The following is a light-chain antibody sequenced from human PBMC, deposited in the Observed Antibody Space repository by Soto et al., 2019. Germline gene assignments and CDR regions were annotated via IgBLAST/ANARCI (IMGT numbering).Light chain of an antibody. V-gene: IGKV3-20*01. CDR1: QSVSSTY. CDR2: GAS. Sequence: EIVLTQSPGTLSLFPGERATFSCRASQSVSSTYLAWYQQKPGQAPRLLIYGASSRATGIPDRFSGSGSGTDFTLTISRLEPEDSAVYYCQQYGSSPRTFGQGTKAEI. CDR3: QQYGSSPRT. J-gene: IGKJ1*01.